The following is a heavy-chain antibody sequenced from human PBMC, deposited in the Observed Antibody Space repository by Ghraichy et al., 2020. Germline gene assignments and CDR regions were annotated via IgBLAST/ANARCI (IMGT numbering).Heavy chain of an antibody. Sequence: GGSLRLSCAASGFTFSSYSMNWVRQAPGKGLEWVSYMSSSSSTIYYADSVKGRFTISRDNAKNSLYLQMNSLRDEDTAVYYCACAAGALKENYYGMDVWGQGTTVTVSS. D-gene: IGHD6-19*01. V-gene: IGHV3-48*02. CDR2: MSSSSSTI. CDR3: ACAAGALKENYYGMDV. J-gene: IGHJ6*02. CDR1: GFTFSSYS.